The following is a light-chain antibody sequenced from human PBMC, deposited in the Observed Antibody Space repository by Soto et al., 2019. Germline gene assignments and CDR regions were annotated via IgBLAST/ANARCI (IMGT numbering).Light chain of an antibody. Sequence: QSVRTQDASVSGSPGQSITISCTGTSSDVGGYNYVSWYQQHPGKAPKLVIYDVFTRPSGVSNRFSGSKSGNTASLTISALQAEDEADYYCTSWTSTSTYVFGSGTKVTVL. V-gene: IGLV2-14*03. CDR2: DVF. J-gene: IGLJ1*01. CDR1: SSDVGGYNY. CDR3: TSWTSTSTYV.